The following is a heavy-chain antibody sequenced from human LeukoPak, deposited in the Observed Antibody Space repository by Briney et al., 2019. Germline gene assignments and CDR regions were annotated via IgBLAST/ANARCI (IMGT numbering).Heavy chain of an antibody. CDR1: GFTFSSYG. D-gene: IGHD3-9*01. J-gene: IGHJ4*02. CDR3: AKEKKYYDILTGADY. Sequence: PGGSLRLSCAASGFTFSSYGMHWVRQAPGKGLEWVAVIWYDGSNKYYADSVKGRFTISRDNSKNMLYLQMNSLRAEDTAVYYCAKEKKYYDILTGADYWGQGTLVTVSS. V-gene: IGHV3-33*06. CDR2: IWYDGSNK.